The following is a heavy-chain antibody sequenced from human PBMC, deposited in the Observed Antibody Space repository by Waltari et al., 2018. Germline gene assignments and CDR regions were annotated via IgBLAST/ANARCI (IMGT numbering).Heavy chain of an antibody. CDR2: IWVYGSDK. Sequence: QVNLVESGGGVVQPGGSLRLSCATSGFTFSNFGMHWVRQAPGKGLEWVARIWVYGSDKFYADAVWGRFTISRDRFKNSVFLQLTSLTAGDTGVYYCAQTRDSGTAYPWLHPWGPGTRVTVSS. D-gene: IGHD3-10*01. V-gene: IGHV3-33*08. J-gene: IGHJ5*02. CDR1: GFTFSNFG. CDR3: AQTRDSGTAYPWLHP.